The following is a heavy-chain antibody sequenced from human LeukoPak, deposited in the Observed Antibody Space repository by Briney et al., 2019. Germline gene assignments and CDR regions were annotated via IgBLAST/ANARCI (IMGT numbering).Heavy chain of an antibody. CDR2: TYYRSKWYN. V-gene: IGHV6-1*01. J-gene: IGHJ6*02. CDR1: GDSVSSNSAA. D-gene: IGHD1-1*01. CDR3: ASGSEYYYSYGMDV. Sequence: SQTLSLTCAISGDSVSSNSAAWTWIRQSPSRGLEWLGRTYYRSKWYNDYAVSVKSRITINPDTSKNQFSLQLNSVTPEDTAVYYCASGSEYYYSYGMDVWGQGTTVTVSS.